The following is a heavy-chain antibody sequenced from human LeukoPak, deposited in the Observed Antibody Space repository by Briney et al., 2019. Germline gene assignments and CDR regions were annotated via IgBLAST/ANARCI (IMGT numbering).Heavy chain of an antibody. CDR2: ISWNSGSI. V-gene: IGHV3-9*01. CDR3: AKDSASSSPYH. D-gene: IGHD6-6*01. J-gene: IGHJ4*02. Sequence: GRSLRLSCAASGFTFDDYAMHWVRQAPGKGLEWVSGISWNSGSIGYADSVKGRFTISRDNAKNSLYLQMNSLRAEDTALYYCAKDSASSSPYHWGQGTLVTVS. CDR1: GFTFDDYA.